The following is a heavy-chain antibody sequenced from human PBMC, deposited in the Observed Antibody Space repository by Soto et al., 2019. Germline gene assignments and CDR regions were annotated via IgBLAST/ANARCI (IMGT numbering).Heavy chain of an antibody. V-gene: IGHV3-11*01. CDR1: GYTFSDYY. Sequence: PGGSLRLSCAASGYTFSDYYMSWIRQAPGKGLEWISYIDTSGTKIYYADSVKGRFTITRDNAKNSLHLEMNSLRDEDTAVYYCASHYDMWSGYLSPVDYWGQGTLVTVSS. J-gene: IGHJ4*02. CDR3: ASHYDMWSGYLSPVDY. CDR2: IDTSGTKI. D-gene: IGHD3-3*01.